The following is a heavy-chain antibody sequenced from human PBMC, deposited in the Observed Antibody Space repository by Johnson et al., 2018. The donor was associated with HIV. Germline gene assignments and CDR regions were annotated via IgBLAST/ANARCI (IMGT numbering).Heavy chain of an antibody. D-gene: IGHD7-27*01. J-gene: IGHJ3*02. CDR1: GFTFSDYY. CDR3: AKSPLGRLREGAFDI. V-gene: IGHV3-11*04. CDR2: ISSSGSTI. Sequence: QVQLVESGGGLVQPGGSLRLSCAASGFTFSDYYMSWIRQAPGKGLEWVSYISSSGSTIYYTDSVKGRFTISRDNSKNTLYLQMNSLRAEDTAVYYCAKSPLGRLREGAFDIWGQGTMVTVSS.